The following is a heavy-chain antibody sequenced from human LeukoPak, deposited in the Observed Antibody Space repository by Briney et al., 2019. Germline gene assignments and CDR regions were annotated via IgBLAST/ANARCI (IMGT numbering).Heavy chain of an antibody. V-gene: IGHV1-3*01. CDR3: ARSIIIVPNTSYYYYYMDV. J-gene: IGHJ6*02. CDR2: INGATGNT. D-gene: IGHD2/OR15-2a*01. CDR1: GYTFTIHA. Sequence: ASVNLSCKASGYTFTIHALHWVRQAPGESLEWMAWINGATGNTEYSQKFQARVTITRDTSASTAYMELSSLRSEDTAVYYCARSIIIVPNTSYYYYYMDVWGQGTTVTVSS.